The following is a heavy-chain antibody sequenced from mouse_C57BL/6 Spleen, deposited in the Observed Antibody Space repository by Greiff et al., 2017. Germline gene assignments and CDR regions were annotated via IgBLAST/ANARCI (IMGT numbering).Heavy chain of an antibody. Sequence: VQLKQSGPELVKPGASVKMSCKASGYTFTDYNMHWVKQSHGKSLEWIGYINPNNGGTSYNQKFKGKATLTVNKSSSTAYMELRSLTSEDSAVYYCASTAQATGYFDYWGQGTTLTVSS. J-gene: IGHJ2*01. CDR3: ASTAQATGYFDY. CDR1: GYTFTDYN. D-gene: IGHD3-2*02. V-gene: IGHV1-22*01. CDR2: INPNNGGT.